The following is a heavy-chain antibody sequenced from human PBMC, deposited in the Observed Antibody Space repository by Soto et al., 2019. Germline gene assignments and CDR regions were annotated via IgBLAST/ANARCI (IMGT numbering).Heavy chain of an antibody. Sequence: SETLSLTCTVSGGSISSYYWSWIRQPPGKGLEWIGYIYYSGSTNYNPSLKSRVTISVDTSKNQFSLKLSSVTAADTAVYYCASTPRHLFGESYYFDYWGQGTLVTVSS. CDR2: IYYSGST. D-gene: IGHD3-10*02. J-gene: IGHJ4*02. CDR3: ASTPRHLFGESYYFDY. V-gene: IGHV4-59*01. CDR1: GGSISSYY.